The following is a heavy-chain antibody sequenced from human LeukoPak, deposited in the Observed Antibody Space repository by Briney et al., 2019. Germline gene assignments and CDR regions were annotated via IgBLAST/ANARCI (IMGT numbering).Heavy chain of an antibody. Sequence: SETLSLTCTVSGGSISSSSYYWGWIRQPPGKGLEWIGSIYYSGSTYYNPSLKSRVTISVDTSKNQFSLKLSSVTAADTAVYYCARPERSSNWDWYYFDYWGQGTLVTVSS. CDR2: IYYSGST. CDR1: GGSISSSSYY. J-gene: IGHJ4*02. D-gene: IGHD3/OR15-3a*01. CDR3: ARPERSSNWDWYYFDY. V-gene: IGHV4-39*01.